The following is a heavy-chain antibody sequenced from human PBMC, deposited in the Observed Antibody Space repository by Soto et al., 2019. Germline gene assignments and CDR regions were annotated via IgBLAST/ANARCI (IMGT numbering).Heavy chain of an antibody. CDR3: ARGGPYDFWSGYYTHNWFDP. V-gene: IGHV3-30*03. CDR1: GFTFSSYG. CDR2: ISYDGSNK. J-gene: IGHJ5*02. Sequence: GGSLRLSCAASGFTFSSYGMHWVRQAPGKGLEWVAVISYDGSNKYYADSVKGRFTISRDNSKNTLYLQMNSLRSDDTAVYYCARGGPYDFWSGYYTHNWFDPWGQGTLVTVSS. D-gene: IGHD3-3*01.